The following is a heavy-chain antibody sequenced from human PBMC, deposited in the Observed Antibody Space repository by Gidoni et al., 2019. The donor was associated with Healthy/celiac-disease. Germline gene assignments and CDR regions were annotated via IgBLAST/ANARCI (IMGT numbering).Heavy chain of an antibody. CDR2: ISWNSGSI. J-gene: IGHJ1*01. D-gene: IGHD3-9*01. CDR1: GFTFDAYA. Sequence: EVQLVESGGGLVQPGRSLRLSCAASGFTFDAYAMHWVRQAPGKGLEWVSGISWNSGSIGYADSVKGRFTISRDNAKNSLYLQMNSLRAEDTALYYCAKDADPYYDILTGYYTYFQHWGQGTLVTVSS. V-gene: IGHV3-9*01. CDR3: AKDADPYYDILTGYYTYFQH.